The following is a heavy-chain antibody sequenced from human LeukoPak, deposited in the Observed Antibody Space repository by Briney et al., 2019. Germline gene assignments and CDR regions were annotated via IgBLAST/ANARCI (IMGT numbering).Heavy chain of an antibody. Sequence: AGSLRLSCAASGFTFSDYYMSWIRQAPGKGLEWVSYISTSGSTIYYADSVKGRFTISRDNAKNSLYLQINNLRAEDTAVYYCARALAGFIFDYWGRGTLVTVSS. V-gene: IGHV3-11*01. CDR2: ISTSGSTI. D-gene: IGHD6-19*01. CDR1: GFTFSDYY. J-gene: IGHJ4*02. CDR3: ARALAGFIFDY.